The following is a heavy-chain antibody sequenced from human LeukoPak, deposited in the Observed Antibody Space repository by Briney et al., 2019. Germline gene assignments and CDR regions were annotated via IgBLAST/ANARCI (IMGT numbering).Heavy chain of an antibody. CDR1: GGSISSYY. J-gene: IGHJ4*02. Sequence: PSETLSLTCTVSGGSISSYYWSWIRQPPGKGLEWIGYVYYSGSTNYNPSLKSRVTISVDTSKNQFSLKLSSVTAADTAVYYCARTWTTTVFDYWGQGTLVTVSS. V-gene: IGHV4-59*01. CDR3: ARTWTTTVFDY. CDR2: VYYSGST. D-gene: IGHD4-17*01.